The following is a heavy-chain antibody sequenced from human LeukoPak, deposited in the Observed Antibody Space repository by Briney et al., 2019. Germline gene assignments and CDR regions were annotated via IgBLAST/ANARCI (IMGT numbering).Heavy chain of an antibody. CDR3: ARGGSYYDFDY. J-gene: IGHJ4*02. CDR2: ISSSSTYI. CDR1: GFTFSTYS. D-gene: IGHD1-26*01. Sequence: GGSLRLSCAASGFTFSTYSVNWVRQAPGKGLEWVSSISSSSTYIYYADSVKGRFTISRDNAKNSLYLQMNSLRAEDTAVYYCARGGSYYDFDYWGQGTLVTVSS. V-gene: IGHV3-21*01.